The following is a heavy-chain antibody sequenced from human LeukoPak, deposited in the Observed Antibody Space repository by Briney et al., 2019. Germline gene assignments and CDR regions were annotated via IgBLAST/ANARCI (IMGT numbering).Heavy chain of an antibody. CDR3: AGEGGMAEAAFDI. J-gene: IGHJ3*02. D-gene: IGHD6-13*01. CDR1: GDSVSSNSAA. V-gene: IGHV6-1*01. CDR2: TYYRSKWKK. Sequence: SQTLSLTCAISGDSVSSNSAAWNWIRQSPSRGLEWLGRTYYRSKWKKDYAVSVKSRITIHPDTSKNQSTLQLNSVTPEDTAVYYCAGEGGMAEAAFDIWGQGTMVTVSS.